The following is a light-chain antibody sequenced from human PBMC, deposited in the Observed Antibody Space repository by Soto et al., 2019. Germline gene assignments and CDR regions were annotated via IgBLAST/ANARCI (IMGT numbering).Light chain of an antibody. CDR2: ATS. V-gene: IGKV3-20*01. CDR3: QHYGRSPM. J-gene: IGKJ1*01. Sequence: VLAQSPGTLSLSPGERATLSCRASQSVTSTYLAWYQQRPGQAPRLLLYATSSRAIGVPDRFSGSGSGTDFTLTISRLEPEDFATYYCQHYGRSPMFGQGTKVDIK. CDR1: QSVTSTY.